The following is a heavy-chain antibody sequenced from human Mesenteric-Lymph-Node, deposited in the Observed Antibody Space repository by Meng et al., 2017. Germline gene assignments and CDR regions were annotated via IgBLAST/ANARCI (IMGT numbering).Heavy chain of an antibody. CDR3: AKGHSSGWFPDY. CDR2: ISGSGGST. V-gene: IGHV3-23*01. D-gene: IGHD6-19*01. J-gene: IGHJ4*02. CDR1: GFTFSSFA. Sequence: GGSLGLSCAASGFTFSSFAMGWIRQGPGKGLEWVSAISGSGGSTYYADSVKGRFTISRDNSKNTLYLQMNSLRAEDTAVYYCAKGHSSGWFPDYWGQGTLVTVSS.